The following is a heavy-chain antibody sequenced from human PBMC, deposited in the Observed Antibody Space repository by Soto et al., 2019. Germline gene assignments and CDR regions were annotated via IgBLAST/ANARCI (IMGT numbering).Heavy chain of an antibody. Sequence: QVQLVQSGAEVKKPGASVKVSCKASGYTFTSYEIHWVRQATGQGLEWMGWMNPNSGDTGYAQKFQGRVTMTRNTSISTAYMELSSLRSEDTAVYYCARGELLWFGELLRWGQGTLVTVSS. J-gene: IGHJ4*02. CDR1: GYTFTSYE. D-gene: IGHD3-10*01. V-gene: IGHV1-8*01. CDR3: ARGELLWFGELLR. CDR2: MNPNSGDT.